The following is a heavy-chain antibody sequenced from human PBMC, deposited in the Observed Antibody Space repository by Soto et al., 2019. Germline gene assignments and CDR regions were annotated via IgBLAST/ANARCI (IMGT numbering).Heavy chain of an antibody. Sequence: WVRQSPSRGLEWLGRTYYRSKWYNDYAVSVKSRITISPDTSKNQFSLQLNSVTPEDTAVYYCARLLEGGYYYYGMDVWGQGTTVTVSS. CDR3: ARLLEGGYYYYGMDV. V-gene: IGHV6-1*01. J-gene: IGHJ6*02. D-gene: IGHD1-1*01. CDR2: TYYRSKWYN.